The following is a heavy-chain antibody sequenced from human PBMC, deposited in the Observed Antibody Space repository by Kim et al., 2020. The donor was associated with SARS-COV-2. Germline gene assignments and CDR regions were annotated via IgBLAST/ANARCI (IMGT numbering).Heavy chain of an antibody. CDR3: AATEIVVVTAIHQYYYDPFDY. CDR2: ISSSSSTI. V-gene: IGHV3-48*04. D-gene: IGHD2-21*02. CDR1: GFTFSSYS. Sequence: GGSLRLSCAASGFTFSSYSMNWVRQAPGKGLEWVSYISSSSSTIYYADSVKGRFTISRDNAKNSLYLQMNSLRAEDTAVYYCAATEIVVVTAIHQYYYDPFDYWGQGTLVTVSS. J-gene: IGHJ4*02.